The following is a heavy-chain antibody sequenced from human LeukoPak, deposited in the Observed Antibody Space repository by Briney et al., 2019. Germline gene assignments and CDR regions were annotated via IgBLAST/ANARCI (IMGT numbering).Heavy chain of an antibody. D-gene: IGHD3-3*01. CDR1: GFTFSNAW. CDR3: TTAFLGDDY. CDR2: IESKTDGGTT. Sequence: GGSLRLSCAASGFTFSNAWMSWVRQAPGKGLEWVGRIESKTDGGTTDYAAPVKGRFTISRDDSKNTLYLQMNSLKTEDTAVYYCTTAFLGDDYWGQGTLVTVSS. V-gene: IGHV3-15*04. J-gene: IGHJ4*02.